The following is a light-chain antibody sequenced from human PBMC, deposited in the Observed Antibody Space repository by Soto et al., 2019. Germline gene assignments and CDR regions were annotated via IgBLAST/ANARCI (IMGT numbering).Light chain of an antibody. CDR2: AAS. Sequence: AIRMTQSPSSLSASTGDRVTITCRASQGISSYLAWYQQKPGKAPKLLIYAASTLQSGVPSRFSGSGSGTDFTLTISCLQSEDFATYYFQQYYSSPPTCGQGTKLEIK. J-gene: IGKJ2*01. V-gene: IGKV1-8*01. CDR1: QGISSY. CDR3: QQYYSSPPT.